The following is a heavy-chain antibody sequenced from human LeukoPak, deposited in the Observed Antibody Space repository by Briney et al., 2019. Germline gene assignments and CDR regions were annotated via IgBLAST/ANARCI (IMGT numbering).Heavy chain of an antibody. J-gene: IGHJ4*02. D-gene: IGHD6-13*01. CDR2: IYYSGST. Sequence: SQTLSLTCTVSGGSISSGGYYWSWIRQHPGKGLEWIGYIYYSGSTYYNPSLKSRVTISVDTSKNQFSLKLSSVTAADTAVYYCARDLFGGAAAGTPNFDYWGQGTLVTVSS. V-gene: IGHV4-31*03. CDR3: ARDLFGGAAAGTPNFDY. CDR1: GGSISSGGYY.